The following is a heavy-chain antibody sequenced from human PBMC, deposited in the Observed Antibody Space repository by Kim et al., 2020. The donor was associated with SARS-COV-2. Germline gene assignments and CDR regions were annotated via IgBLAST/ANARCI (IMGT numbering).Heavy chain of an antibody. CDR1: GFSVRNAY. CDR2: IYSGGRT. CDR3: ARAGYYDSSGHYFDFPFDV. D-gene: IGHD3-22*01. J-gene: IGHJ4*02. V-gene: IGHV3-66*01. Sequence: GASLRLSCAPSGFSVRNAYLAWVRQAPGKGLEWVSLIYSGGRTFYADSVKGRFTLSKDNSKDTLYLQMNSLGAEDTAVYYCARAGYYDSSGHYFDFPFDVWGQGTLVTVSS.